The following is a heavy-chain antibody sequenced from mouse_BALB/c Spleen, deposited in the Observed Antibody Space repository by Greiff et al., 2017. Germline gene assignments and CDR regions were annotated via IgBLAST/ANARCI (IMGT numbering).Heavy chain of an antibody. CDR3: ARGFVMDY. J-gene: IGHJ4*01. CDR1: GFTFSSYA. V-gene: IGHV5-6-5*01. Sequence: EVMLVESGGGLVKPGGSLKLSCAASGFTFSSYAMSWVRQTPEKRLEWVASISSGGSTYYPDSVKGRFTISRDNARNILYLQMSSLRSEDTAMYYCARGFVMDYWGQGTSVTVSS. CDR2: ISSGGST.